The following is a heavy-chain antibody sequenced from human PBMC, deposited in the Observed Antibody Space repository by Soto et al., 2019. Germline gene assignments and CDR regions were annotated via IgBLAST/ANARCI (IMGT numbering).Heavy chain of an antibody. CDR2: INHSGST. V-gene: IGHV4-34*01. Sequence: WETLSLTCAVYGGSFSGYDWSWIRQPPGKGLEWIGEINHSGSTNYNPSLKSRVTISVDTSKNQFSLKLSSVTAADTAVYYCARGRRTVRNYYGSGSYNSFDYWGQGTLVTVSS. J-gene: IGHJ4*02. D-gene: IGHD3-10*01. CDR1: GGSFSGYD. CDR3: ARGRRTVRNYYGSGSYNSFDY.